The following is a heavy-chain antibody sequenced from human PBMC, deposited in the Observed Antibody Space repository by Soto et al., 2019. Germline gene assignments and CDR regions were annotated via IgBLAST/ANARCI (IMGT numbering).Heavy chain of an antibody. CDR3: ARVLSGSSLFDY. Sequence: PSETLSLTCTVSGGSISSDYWRWIRQPPGKGLEWIGYISYSGNTNYNPSLKSLVTISVDTSKKQFSLKLRSVTAADTAVYYCARVLSGSSLFDYWGQGMLVTAPQ. CDR1: GGSISSDY. V-gene: IGHV4-59*01. CDR2: ISYSGNT. D-gene: IGHD1-26*01. J-gene: IGHJ4*02.